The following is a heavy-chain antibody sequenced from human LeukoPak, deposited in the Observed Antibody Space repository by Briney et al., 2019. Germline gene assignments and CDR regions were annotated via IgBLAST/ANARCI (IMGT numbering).Heavy chain of an antibody. CDR1: GFTFSSYG. V-gene: IGHV3-33*01. Sequence: GGSLRLSCAASGFTFSSYGMHWVRQAPGKGLEWVAVIWYDGSNKYYADSVKGRFTISRDNSKNTLYLQMNSLRAEDTAVYYCARDQGEQWLLGAGAFDIWGQGTMVTVSS. CDR2: IWYDGSNK. D-gene: IGHD6-19*01. CDR3: ARDQGEQWLLGAGAFDI. J-gene: IGHJ3*02.